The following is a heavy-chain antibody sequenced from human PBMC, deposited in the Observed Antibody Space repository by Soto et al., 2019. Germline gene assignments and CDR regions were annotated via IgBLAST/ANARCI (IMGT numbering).Heavy chain of an antibody. CDR1: GFTFSSYA. V-gene: IGHV3-23*01. J-gene: IGHJ4*02. D-gene: IGHD4-4*01. CDR3: AKVQYDYSEQYYFDY. CDR2: ISGSGGST. Sequence: SLILSCAASGFTFSSYAMSWVRQALGKGLEWVSAISGSGGSTYYADSVKGRFTISRDNSKNTLYLQMNSLRAEDTAVYYCAKVQYDYSEQYYFDYWGQGTLVTVSS.